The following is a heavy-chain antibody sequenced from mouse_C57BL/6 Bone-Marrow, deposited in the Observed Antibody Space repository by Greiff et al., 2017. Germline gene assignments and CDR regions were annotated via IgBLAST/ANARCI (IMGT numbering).Heavy chain of an antibody. V-gene: IGHV1-62-2*01. Sequence: VQLQQSGAELVKPGASVKLSCTASGYTFTEYTIHWVNQRSGQGLEWIGWFYPGSGSIKYNEKFKDQATLTADKSSSTVYMELSRLTSEDAAVXFCARHEYYDHGDCFDYWGQGTTLTVSS. CDR2: FYPGSGSI. D-gene: IGHD1-1*01. CDR1: GYTFTEYT. CDR3: ARHEYYDHGDCFDY. J-gene: IGHJ2*01.